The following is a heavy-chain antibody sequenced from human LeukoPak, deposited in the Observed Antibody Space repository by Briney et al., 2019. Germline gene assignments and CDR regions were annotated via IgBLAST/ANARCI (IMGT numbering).Heavy chain of an antibody. CDR1: GFTFSSYG. J-gene: IGHJ4*02. V-gene: IGHV3-30*02. D-gene: IGHD2-15*01. CDR3: AKDFCSGSRCYIFDY. Sequence: GGSLRLSCAASGFTFSSYGMNWVRQAPGRGLEWVAFIQYDGTHKYYVDSVKGRFTISRDNSKSTLHLQMNSLRAEDTAVYYCAKDFCSGSRCYIFDYWGQGTLVTVSS. CDR2: IQYDGTHK.